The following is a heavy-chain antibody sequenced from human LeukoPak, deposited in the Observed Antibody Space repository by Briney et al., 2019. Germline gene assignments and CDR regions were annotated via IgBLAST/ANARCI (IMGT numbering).Heavy chain of an antibody. CDR3: ARVLSGSWDWFDP. CDR1: GFTFSSYS. CDR2: ISSSSSYI. D-gene: IGHD3-22*01. J-gene: IGHJ5*02. Sequence: GGSLRLSRAASGFTFSSYSMNWVRQAPGKGLEWVSSISSSSSYIYYADSVKGRFTISRDNAKNSLYLQMNSLRAEDTAVYYCARVLSGSWDWFDPWGQGTLVTVSS. V-gene: IGHV3-21*01.